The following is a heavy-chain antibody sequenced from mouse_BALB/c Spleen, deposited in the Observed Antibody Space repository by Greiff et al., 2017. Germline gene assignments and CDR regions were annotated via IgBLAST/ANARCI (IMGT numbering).Heavy chain of an antibody. J-gene: IGHJ4*01. CDR1: GFTFSDYY. CDR3: AREAYYGVMDY. Sequence: EVKLMESGGGLVKPGGSLKLSCAASGFTFSDYYMYWVRQTPEKRLEWVATISDGGSYTYYPDSVKGRFTISRDNAKNNLYLQMSSLKSEDTAMYYCAREAYYGVMDYWGQGTSVTVSS. CDR2: ISDGGSYT. V-gene: IGHV5-4*02. D-gene: IGHD2-10*01.